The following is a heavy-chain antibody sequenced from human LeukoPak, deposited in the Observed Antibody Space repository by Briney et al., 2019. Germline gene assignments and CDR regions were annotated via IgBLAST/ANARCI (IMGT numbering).Heavy chain of an antibody. CDR1: GFNFSSYS. V-gene: IGHV3-21*01. Sequence: GGSLRLSCAASGFNFSSYSMNWVRQAPGKGLEWVSSISSSSSYIYYADSVKGRFTISRDNAKNSLYLQMNSLRAEDTAVYYCAREKPIVGATTRWFDPWGQGTLVTVSS. CDR2: ISSSSSYI. CDR3: AREKPIVGATTRWFDP. D-gene: IGHD1-26*01. J-gene: IGHJ5*02.